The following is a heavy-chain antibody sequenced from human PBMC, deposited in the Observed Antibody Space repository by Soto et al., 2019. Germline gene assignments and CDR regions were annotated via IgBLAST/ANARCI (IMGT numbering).Heavy chain of an antibody. CDR1: GFTFSSYS. CDR3: ARDPGVSYYDSSGYYSYYYYGMDV. CDR2: ISSSSSTI. V-gene: IGHV3-48*02. Sequence: GGSLRLSCAASGFTFSSYSMNWVRQAPGKGLEWVSYISSSSSTIYYADSVKGRFTISRDNAKNSLYLQMNSLRDEDTAVYYCARDPGVSYYDSSGYYSYYYYGMDVWGQGTTVTVSS. D-gene: IGHD3-22*01. J-gene: IGHJ6*02.